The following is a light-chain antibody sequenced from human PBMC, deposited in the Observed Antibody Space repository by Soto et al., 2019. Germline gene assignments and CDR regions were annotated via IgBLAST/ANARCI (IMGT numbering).Light chain of an antibody. CDR1: QSVSSN. CDR3: QQYDNWPIT. J-gene: IGKJ5*01. CDR2: GPS. V-gene: IGKV3-15*01. Sequence: EIVMTQSPATLSVSPGERATLSCRASQSVSSNLAWYQQKPGQAPRLLIYGPSTRATGIPARFSGSGSGTELTLTISNLQSEDFAVFYCQQYDNWPITFGQGTRLEIK.